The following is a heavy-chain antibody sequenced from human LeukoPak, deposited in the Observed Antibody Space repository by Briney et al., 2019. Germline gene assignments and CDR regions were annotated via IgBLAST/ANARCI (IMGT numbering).Heavy chain of an antibody. Sequence: SETLSLTCAVSGGSISGSSWWTWVRQSPGKGLEWIGEVFHSGSTNYNPSLKSRVIISVDKSKNQFSLKLSSVTAADTAVYYCARNSGNTDFDHWGQGTLVTVSS. CDR1: GGSISGSSW. CDR2: VFHSGST. D-gene: IGHD1-26*01. J-gene: IGHJ4*02. V-gene: IGHV4-4*02. CDR3: ARNSGNTDFDH.